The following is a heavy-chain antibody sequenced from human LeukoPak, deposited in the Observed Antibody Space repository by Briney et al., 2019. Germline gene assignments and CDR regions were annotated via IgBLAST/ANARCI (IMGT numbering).Heavy chain of an antibody. V-gene: IGHV4-38-2*01. CDR3: ARLSGEYSSSSLDYYYYYYMDV. D-gene: IGHD6-6*01. CDR2: IYHSGST. CDR1: GYSISSGYY. Sequence: KPSETLSLTCAVSGYSISSGYYWGWIRQPPGKGLEWIGSIYHSGSTYYNPSLKSRVTISVDTSKNQFSLKLSSVTAADTAVYYCARLSGEYSSSSLDYYYYYYMDVWGKGTTVTVSS. J-gene: IGHJ6*03.